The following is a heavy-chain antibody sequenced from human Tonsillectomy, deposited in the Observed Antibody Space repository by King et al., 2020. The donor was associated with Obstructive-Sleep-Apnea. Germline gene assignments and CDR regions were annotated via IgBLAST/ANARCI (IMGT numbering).Heavy chain of an antibody. D-gene: IGHD2-15*01. Sequence: LQLQESGPGLVKPSETLSLTCTVSGGSISSSSYYWGWILQPPGKGLEWIGSICYSGSPDYHPSLESRGTISVDTSKNQFSLKLSSVTAADTAVYYCAREPLLRVSSYYYYYGMDVWGQGTTVTVSS. J-gene: IGHJ6*02. CDR3: AREPLLRVSSYYYYYGMDV. V-gene: IGHV4-39*07. CDR2: ICYSGSP. CDR1: GGSISSSSYY.